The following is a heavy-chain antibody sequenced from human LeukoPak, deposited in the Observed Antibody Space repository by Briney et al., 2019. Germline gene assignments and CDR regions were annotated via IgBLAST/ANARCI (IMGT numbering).Heavy chain of an antibody. CDR3: VRAGWELDY. CDR1: GFTVSSNY. CDR2: IKEDGTEK. Sequence: GGPLRLSCAASGFTVSSNYMSWVRQAPGKGLEWVAHIKEDGTEKYYVDSVKGRFTISRDDAKNSLYLHMNSLRAEDTAVYYCVRAGWELDYWGQGTLVTVSS. J-gene: IGHJ4*02. D-gene: IGHD1-26*01. V-gene: IGHV3-7*01.